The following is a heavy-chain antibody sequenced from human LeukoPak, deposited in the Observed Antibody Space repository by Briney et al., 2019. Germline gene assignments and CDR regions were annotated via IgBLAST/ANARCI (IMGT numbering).Heavy chain of an antibody. J-gene: IGHJ4*02. CDR1: GGSFSGYY. CDR2: INHSGST. CDR3: GRRDSSGYYFKEMDY. V-gene: IGHV4-34*01. D-gene: IGHD3-22*01. Sequence: PSETLSLTCAVYGGSFSGYYWSWIRQPPGKGLEWIGEINHSGSTNYNPSLKSRVTISVDTSKNQFSLKLSSVTAADTAVYYCGRRDSSGYYFKEMDYWGQGTLVTVSS.